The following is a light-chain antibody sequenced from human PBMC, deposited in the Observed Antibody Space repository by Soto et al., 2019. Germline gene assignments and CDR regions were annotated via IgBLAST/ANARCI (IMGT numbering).Light chain of an antibody. V-gene: IGLV2-14*02. CDR2: EVT. CDR3: SSYSTGSTDVV. CDR1: SRDIGSYNL. Sequence: QSALTQPASMSGSPGQSITISCTGTSRDIGSYNLVSWYQQYPDKAPKLLIYEVTYRPSGISNRFSGSKSGNTASLTISGLQAEDDADYYCSSYSTGSTDVVFGGGTKLTVL. J-gene: IGLJ2*01.